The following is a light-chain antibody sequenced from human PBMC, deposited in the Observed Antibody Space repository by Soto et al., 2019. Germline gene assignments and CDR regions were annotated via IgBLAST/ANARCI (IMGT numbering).Light chain of an antibody. CDR3: QQYGRSTLT. CDR2: GAS. Sequence: IVLTQFPGTLSLSPGERATLSCRASQSVSSSYLAWYQQKPGQAPRLLIFGASNRATGIPDRFSGSGSGTECILTISRRETEDYAVYYCQQYGRSTLTFGPGTKLDI. V-gene: IGKV3-20*01. CDR1: QSVSSSY. J-gene: IGKJ3*01.